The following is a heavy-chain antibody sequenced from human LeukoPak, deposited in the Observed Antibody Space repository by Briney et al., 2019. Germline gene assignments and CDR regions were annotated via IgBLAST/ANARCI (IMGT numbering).Heavy chain of an antibody. D-gene: IGHD3-3*01. CDR1: GFTFSSYA. CDR2: ISYDGSNK. J-gene: IGHJ4*02. Sequence: GGSLRLSCAASGFTFSSYAMHWVRQAPGKGLEWVAVISYDGSNKYYADSVKGRFTISRDNSKNTLYLQMNSLRAEDTAVYYCARDARITIFGVVTKGLDYWGQGTLVTVSS. V-gene: IGHV3-30-3*01. CDR3: ARDARITIFGVVTKGLDY.